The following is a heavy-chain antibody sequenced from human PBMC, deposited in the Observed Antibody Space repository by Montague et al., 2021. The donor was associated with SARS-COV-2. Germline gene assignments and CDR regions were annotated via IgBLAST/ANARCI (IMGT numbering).Heavy chain of an antibody. V-gene: IGHV4-59*06. CDR1: GGSFRNYY. CDR3: ARSSAPSITTFGVSNTDWYFDF. Sequence: SETLSLTCAVYGGSFRNYYWSWIRQSPGKGLEWIGYIYYSGSTYXXPSLTSRVTISVDTSKNQFSLKLSTVTAADTAVYYCARSSAPSITTFGVSNTDWYFDFWGRGTLVTVSS. J-gene: IGHJ2*01. CDR2: IYYSGST. D-gene: IGHD3-3*01.